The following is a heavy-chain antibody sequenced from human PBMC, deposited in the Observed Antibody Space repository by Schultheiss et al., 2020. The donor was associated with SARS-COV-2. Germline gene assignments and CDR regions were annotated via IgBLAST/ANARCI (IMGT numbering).Heavy chain of an antibody. V-gene: IGHV4-61*01. CDR3: ARGRDTAMDEINWFDP. J-gene: IGHJ5*02. D-gene: IGHD5-18*01. CDR1: GGSVSSGSYY. CDR2: IYYSGST. Sequence: SETLSLTCTVSGGSVSSGSYYWSWIRQHPGKGLEWIGYIYYSGSTNYNPSLKSRVTISVDTSKNQFSLKLSSVTAADTAVYYCARGRDTAMDEINWFDPWGQGTLVTVAS.